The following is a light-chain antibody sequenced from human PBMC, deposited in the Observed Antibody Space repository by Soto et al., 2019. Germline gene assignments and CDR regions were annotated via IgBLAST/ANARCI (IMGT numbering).Light chain of an antibody. CDR1: SSNIGAGYE. CDR2: ENN. Sequence: QSVLMQPPSVSEAPGQRVTISCTGSSSNIGAGYEAHWYQQVPGTAPKLLIYENNNRPSGVPDRFSGSKSGTSASLAITGLPAEDEAEYYCQSYDSSLSGYVFGTGTKLTVL. V-gene: IGLV1-40*01. CDR3: QSYDSSLSGYV. J-gene: IGLJ1*01.